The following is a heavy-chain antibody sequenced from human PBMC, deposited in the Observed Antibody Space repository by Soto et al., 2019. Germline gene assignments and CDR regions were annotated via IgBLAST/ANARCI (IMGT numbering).Heavy chain of an antibody. V-gene: IGHV4-39*01. CDR2: IYYSGST. CDR3: ASSPMVRGNWLDP. J-gene: IGHJ5*02. Sequence: SETLSLTCTVSGGSISSSSYYWGWIRQPPGKGLEWIGSIYYSGSTYYNPSLKSRVTISVDTSKNQFSLKLSSVTAADTAVYYCASSPMVRGNWLDPWGQGTLVTVYS. CDR1: GGSISSSSYY. D-gene: IGHD3-10*01.